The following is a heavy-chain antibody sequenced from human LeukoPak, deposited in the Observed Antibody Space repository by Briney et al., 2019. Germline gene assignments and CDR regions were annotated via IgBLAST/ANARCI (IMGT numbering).Heavy chain of an antibody. CDR1: GFTFSSYA. J-gene: IGHJ3*02. D-gene: IGHD2-8*02. V-gene: IGHV3-23*01. CDR2: ISGSGGST. CDR3: AKNWWRPSDAFDI. Sequence: GGSLRLSCAASGFTFSSYAMSWVRQAPGKGLEWVSAISGSGGSTYYADSVKGRFTISRDNSKNTLYLQMNGLRAEDTAVYYCAKNWWRPSDAFDIWGQGTMVTVSS.